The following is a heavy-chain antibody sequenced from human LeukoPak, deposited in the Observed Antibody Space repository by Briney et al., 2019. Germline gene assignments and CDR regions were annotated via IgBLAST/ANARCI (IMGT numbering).Heavy chain of an antibody. CDR2: ISYDGSNK. D-gene: IGHD5-18*01. Sequence: GGSLRLSCAASGFTFSSYGMHWVRQAPGKGLEWVAVISYDGSNKYYADSVKGRFTISRDNSKNTLYLQMNSLRAEDTAVYYCARSPYSYGYYPRSNYYYGMDVWGQGTTVTVSS. J-gene: IGHJ6*02. CDR1: GFTFSSYG. CDR3: ARSPYSYGYYPRSNYYYGMDV. V-gene: IGHV3-30*03.